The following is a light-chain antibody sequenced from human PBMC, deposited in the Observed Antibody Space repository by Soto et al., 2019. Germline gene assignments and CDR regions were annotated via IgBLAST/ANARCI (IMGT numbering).Light chain of an antibody. CDR3: QQYESYPLT. J-gene: IGKJ4*01. CDR1: QSISIW. V-gene: IGKV1-5*03. CDR2: RAS. Sequence: GDRVTITCRASQSISIWLAWYQQKPGKAPQLLLYRASSLERGVPSRISGSGSGTEFNLTVSSLQPDDFATYYCQQYESYPLTFGGGTKVEIK.